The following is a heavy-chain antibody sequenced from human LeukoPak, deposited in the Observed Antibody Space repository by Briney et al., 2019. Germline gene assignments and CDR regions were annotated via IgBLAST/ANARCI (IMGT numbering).Heavy chain of an antibody. CDR3: AKGSSTYRITSYWYFDL. CDR2: ISATGGST. V-gene: IGHV3-23*01. D-gene: IGHD6-13*01. CDR1: GFTFSSYA. Sequence: KTGGSLRLSCAASGFTFSSYAMSWVRQAPGKGLEWVSSISATGGSTYYADSVKGRSTISRDNSKNTLYLQMNSLRAEDTAVYYCAKGSSTYRITSYWYFDLWGRGTLVTVSS. J-gene: IGHJ2*01.